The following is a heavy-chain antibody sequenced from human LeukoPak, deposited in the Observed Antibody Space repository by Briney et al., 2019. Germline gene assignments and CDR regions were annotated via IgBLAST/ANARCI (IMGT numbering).Heavy chain of an antibody. CDR3: APDLRGSASSLDD. Sequence: GGSLRLSCAASGFTFSNYGMCWVRQAPGKGLEWVSLISGDGGNTYNPDSVKGRFTISRDNSRNTVYLQMNSLRAEDTALYYCAPDLRGSASSLDDWGQGTLVTVSS. D-gene: IGHD6-25*01. V-gene: IGHV3-23*01. CDR2: ISGDGGNT. CDR1: GFTFSNYG. J-gene: IGHJ4*02.